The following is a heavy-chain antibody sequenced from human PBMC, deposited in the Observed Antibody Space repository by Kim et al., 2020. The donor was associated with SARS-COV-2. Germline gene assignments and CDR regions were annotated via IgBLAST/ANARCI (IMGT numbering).Heavy chain of an antibody. D-gene: IGHD3-3*01. V-gene: IGHV4-34*01. CDR3: ARGPTRITIFGVVTPKRDFDY. CDR2: INHSGST. J-gene: IGHJ4*02. CDR1: GGSFSGYY. Sequence: SETLSLTCAVYGGSFSGYYWSWIRQPPGKGLEWIGEINHSGSTNYNPSLKSRVTISVDTSKNQFSLKLSSVTAADTAVYYCARGPTRITIFGVVTPKRDFDYWGQGTLVTVSS.